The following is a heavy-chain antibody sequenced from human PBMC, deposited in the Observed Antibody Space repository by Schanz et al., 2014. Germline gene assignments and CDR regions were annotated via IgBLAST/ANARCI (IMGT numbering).Heavy chain of an antibody. D-gene: IGHD3-3*01. Sequence: QVQLVQSGAEVKKPGASVKVSCQASGYTFAGHAVHWVRQAPGQGPEWVGWIHTGSGNTKYSQKFEGRVTITRDTSASIVYMEVSSLRSEDTAVCFCASGEARVTSSGVVIVPMNVWGKGTTVIVSS. V-gene: IGHV1-3*04. CDR2: IHTGSGNT. CDR3: ASGEARVTSSGVVIVPMNV. J-gene: IGHJ6*03. CDR1: GYTFAGHA.